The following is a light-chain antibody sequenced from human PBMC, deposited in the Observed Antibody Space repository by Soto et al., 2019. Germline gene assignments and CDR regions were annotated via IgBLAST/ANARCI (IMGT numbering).Light chain of an antibody. J-gene: IGKJ3*01. CDR3: QQHASSPLT. CDR1: QTVRTNY. V-gene: IGKV3-20*01. CDR2: AAS. Sequence: EIVLTQSPGTLSLSPGERATLSCRASQTVRTNYVAWYQQRPGQAPRLLIYAASNRAAGIPDRFSGSASGPDFTLTISRLEPEDFAVYYCQQHASSPLTFGPGTKVDIK.